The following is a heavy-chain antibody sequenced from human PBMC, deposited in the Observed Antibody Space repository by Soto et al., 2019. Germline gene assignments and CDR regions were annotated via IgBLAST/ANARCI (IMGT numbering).Heavy chain of an antibody. J-gene: IGHJ3*02. V-gene: IGHV1-69*13. CDR2: ITPMFGTI. CDR1: GTFESYS. CDR3: ARLRRETFLNDAFDI. Sequence: GASVKVSCKASGTFESYSITWVRQAPGQGLEWMGVITPMFGTINYAQKFQGRVTITADESTNTAYMELSSLRSGDTAVYYCARLRRETFLNDAFDIWGPGTMVTVSS.